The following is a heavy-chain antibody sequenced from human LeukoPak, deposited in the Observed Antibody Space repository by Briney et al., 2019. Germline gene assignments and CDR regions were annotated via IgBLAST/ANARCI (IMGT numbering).Heavy chain of an antibody. Sequence: SETLCLTCTVSGGSISSYYWSCMRQPPGKGLEWMGYIYYSGSTNYNPSLKSRVPISVDTSKNQFSLKLSSVTAADTAVYYCARGLMMAVAGRGEFHYWGQGTLVTVSS. CDR1: GGSISSYY. J-gene: IGHJ4*02. V-gene: IGHV4-59*01. CDR2: IYYSGST. D-gene: IGHD6-13*01. CDR3: ARGLMMAVAGRGEFHY.